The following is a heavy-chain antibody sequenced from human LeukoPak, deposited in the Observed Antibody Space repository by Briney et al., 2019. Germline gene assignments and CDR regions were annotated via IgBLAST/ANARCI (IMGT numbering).Heavy chain of an antibody. CDR2: INAGNGNT. J-gene: IGHJ6*04. CDR3: ARGKLDYGSGSYYKGYYYYGMDV. D-gene: IGHD3-10*01. Sequence: ASVTVSCKASGYTFTSYAMHWVRQAPGQRLEWMGWINAGNGNTKYSQKFQGRVTITRDTSASTAYMELSSLRSEDTAVYYCARGKLDYGSGSYYKGYYYYGMDVWGKGTTVTVSS. V-gene: IGHV1-3*01. CDR1: GYTFTSYA.